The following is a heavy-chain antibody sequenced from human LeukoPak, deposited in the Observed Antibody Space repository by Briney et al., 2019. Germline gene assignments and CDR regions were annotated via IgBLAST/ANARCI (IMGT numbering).Heavy chain of an antibody. CDR2: IKSKTDGGTT. V-gene: IGHV3-15*01. J-gene: IGHJ4*02. CDR3: TTDPVMEQWLVASFDY. CDR1: GFTFSNAW. Sequence: PGGSLRLSCAASGFTFSNAWMSWVRQAPGKGLEWVGRIKSKTDGGTTDYAAPVKGRFTISRDDSKNTLYLQMNSLKTEDTAVYYCTTDPVMEQWLVASFDYWGQGTLVTVSS. D-gene: IGHD6-19*01.